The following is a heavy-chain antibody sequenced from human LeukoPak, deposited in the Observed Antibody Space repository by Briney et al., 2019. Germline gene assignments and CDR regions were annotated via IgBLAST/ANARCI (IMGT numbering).Heavy chain of an antibody. CDR1: GGSFSGYY. V-gene: IGHV4-34*01. D-gene: IGHD2-2*01. Sequence: SETLSLTCAVYGGSFSGYYWSWIRQPPGKGLEWIGEINHSGSTNYNPSLKSRVTISVDTSKNQFSLKLSSMTAADTAVYYCASLRREYPFDYWGQGTLVTVSS. J-gene: IGHJ4*02. CDR2: INHSGST. CDR3: ASLRREYPFDY.